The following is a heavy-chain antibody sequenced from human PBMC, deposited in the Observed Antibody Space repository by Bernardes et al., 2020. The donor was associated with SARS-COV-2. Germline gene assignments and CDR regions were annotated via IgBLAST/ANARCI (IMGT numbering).Heavy chain of an antibody. Sequence: ASMKVSCKASGYTFTNYDINWVRQATGQGLEWMGWMNPASGNTGYVEKFQGRVTMTRDTSISTAYMELTSLRSDDTAIYYCARASMIFGVINWGQGTLVTVSS. D-gene: IGHD3-3*01. CDR3: ARASMIFGVIN. CDR1: GYTFTNYD. CDR2: MNPASGNT. V-gene: IGHV1-8*01. J-gene: IGHJ4*02.